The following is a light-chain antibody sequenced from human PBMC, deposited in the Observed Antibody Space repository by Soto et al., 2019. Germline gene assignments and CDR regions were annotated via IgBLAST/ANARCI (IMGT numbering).Light chain of an antibody. V-gene: IGLV6-57*04. Sequence: NFMLTQPHSVSESPGKTVTISCTPSTGRIASNYVQWYQQRPGSAPTTVIYEDNQRPSGVPDRFSGSVDSSSNSASLTISGLKTEDEADYYCQSYASISLWVFGGGTKLTVL. CDR1: TGRIASNY. J-gene: IGLJ3*02. CDR2: EDN. CDR3: QSYASISLWV.